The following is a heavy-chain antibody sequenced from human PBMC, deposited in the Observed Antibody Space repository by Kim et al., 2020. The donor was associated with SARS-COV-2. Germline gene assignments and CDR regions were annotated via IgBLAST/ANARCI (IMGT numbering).Heavy chain of an antibody. CDR3: ARDPGTPLYYYYMDV. D-gene: IGHD1-1*01. V-gene: IGHV3-30*07. J-gene: IGHJ6*03. Sequence: ADSVKARFTISRDNSKNTLYLQMNSLRAEDTAVYYCARDPGTPLYYYYMDVWGKGTTVTVSS.